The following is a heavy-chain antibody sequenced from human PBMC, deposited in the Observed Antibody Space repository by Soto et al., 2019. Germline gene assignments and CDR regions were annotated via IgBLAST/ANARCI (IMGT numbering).Heavy chain of an antibody. Sequence: QVHLVQSGAEVRKPGASVKVSCKASGYSSTSYGISWVRQAPGQGLEWMGWISTDNGNTNYAHNLQGRVSMTIDPSTSTAYMELWSLGSDDTAVYYCARDVPDTSLFFYYYGMDVWGQGTTVTVSS. J-gene: IGHJ6*02. CDR3: ARDVPDTSLFFYYYGMDV. CDR2: ISTDNGNT. D-gene: IGHD2-21*01. V-gene: IGHV1-18*01. CDR1: GYSSTSYG.